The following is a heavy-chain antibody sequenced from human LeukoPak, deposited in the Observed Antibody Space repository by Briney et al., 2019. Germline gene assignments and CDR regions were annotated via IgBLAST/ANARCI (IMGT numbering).Heavy chain of an antibody. CDR2: ISSSGSTI. Sequence: GGSLRLSCAASGFTFSSYEMNWVRQAPGKGLEWVSYISSSGSTIYYADSVKGRFTISRDNAKNSLYLQMNSLRAEDTAVYYCARDRPPGSGWFYFDYWGQGTLVTVSS. CDR3: ARDRPPGSGWFYFDY. D-gene: IGHD6-19*01. J-gene: IGHJ4*02. CDR1: GFTFSSYE. V-gene: IGHV3-48*03.